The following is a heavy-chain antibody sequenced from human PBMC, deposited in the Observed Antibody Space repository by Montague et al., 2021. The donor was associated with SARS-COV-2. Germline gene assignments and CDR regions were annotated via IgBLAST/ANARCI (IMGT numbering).Heavy chain of an antibody. CDR1: GFTFSSSA. CDR2: LSGCGVSP. V-gene: IGHV3-23*01. D-gene: IGHD1-14*01. J-gene: IGHJ4*02. CDR3: AIAPPISAVSCPRRNQFFFDS. Sequence: SLRLSCAASGFTFSSSAMSWVRQAPGKGLEWVSTLSGCGVSPYYADSVXGRFTISRDNSKNTLYLQMNSLRAEDTAVYYCAIAPPISAVSCPRRNQFFFDSWGQGTLVTVSS.